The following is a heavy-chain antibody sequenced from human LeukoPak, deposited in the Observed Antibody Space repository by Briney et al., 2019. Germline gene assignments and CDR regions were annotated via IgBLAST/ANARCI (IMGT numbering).Heavy chain of an antibody. CDR3: ARDLRGSSSSGYYYYMDV. CDR1: GYTFTSYG. D-gene: IGHD6-6*01. J-gene: IGHJ6*03. CDR2: ISAYNGNT. Sequence: ASVKVSCKASGYTFTSYGISWVRQAPGQGLEWMGWISAYNGNTNYAQKLQGRVTMTTDTSTSTAYMELGSLRSDDTAVYYCARDLRGSSSSGYYYYMDVWGKGTTVTVSS. V-gene: IGHV1-18*01.